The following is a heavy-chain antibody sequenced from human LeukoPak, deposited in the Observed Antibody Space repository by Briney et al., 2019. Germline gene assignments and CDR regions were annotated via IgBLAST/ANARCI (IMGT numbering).Heavy chain of an antibody. CDR1: GFTFSSLW. CDR3: VTETAWLFDY. J-gene: IGHJ4*01. V-gene: IGHV3-7*01. Sequence: QPGGSLRLSCAASGFTFSSLWMTWVRQAPGKGLEWVATIKQDGSEKYYVDSVKGRFTISRDNAKNSLYLQMNSLRAEDTAMYYCVTETAWLFDYWGXXTLXTVSS. CDR2: IKQDGSEK. D-gene: IGHD2-21*02.